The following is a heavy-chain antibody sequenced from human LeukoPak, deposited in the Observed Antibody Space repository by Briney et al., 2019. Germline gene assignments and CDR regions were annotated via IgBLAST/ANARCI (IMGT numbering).Heavy chain of an antibody. CDR3: AKIAVADSSLDY. J-gene: IGHJ4*02. CDR2: ISSSGSTI. V-gene: IGHV3-48*03. Sequence: GGSLRLSCAASGFTFSSYEMNWVRQAPGKGLEWVSYISSSGSTIYYADSVKGRFTISRDNAKNPLYLQMNSLRAEDTAVYYCAKIAVADSSLDYWGQGTLVTVSS. CDR1: GFTFSSYE. D-gene: IGHD6-19*01.